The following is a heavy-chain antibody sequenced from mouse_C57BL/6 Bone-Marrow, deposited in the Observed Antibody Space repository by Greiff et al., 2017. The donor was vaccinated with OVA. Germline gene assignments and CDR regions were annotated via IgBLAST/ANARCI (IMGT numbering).Heavy chain of an antibody. D-gene: IGHD2-2*01. Sequence: EVQLQQSGPGLVKPSQSLSLSCTVSGYSITSGYVWLWIRHFPGNILEWMGYISYSGSTNYNPSLNSRISITHDTSKNNFFLKLNSVTTEDTATYNCARDGYDSWYFEVWGTGTTVTVST. J-gene: IGHJ1*03. CDR3: ARDGYDSWYFEV. V-gene: IGHV3-1*01. CDR2: ISYSGST. CDR1: GYSITSGYV.